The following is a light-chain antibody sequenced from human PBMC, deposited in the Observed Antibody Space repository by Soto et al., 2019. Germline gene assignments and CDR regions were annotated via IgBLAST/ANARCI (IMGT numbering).Light chain of an antibody. Sequence: VGLALSPGALALSAGERATLYCGAIQSVSSYYLAWYQQKPGQAPRLLIYDASNRATGIPARFSGSGSGTDFTLTISSLEPEDFAVYYCQQRSKWPPITFAQGTRLEI. J-gene: IGKJ5*01. CDR1: QSVSSY. CDR3: QQRSKWPPIT. CDR2: DAS. V-gene: IGKV3-11*01.